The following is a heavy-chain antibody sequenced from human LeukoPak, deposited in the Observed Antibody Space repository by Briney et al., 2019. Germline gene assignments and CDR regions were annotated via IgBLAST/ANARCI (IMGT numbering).Heavy chain of an antibody. V-gene: IGHV1-2*02. CDR2: INPNSGVT. CDR3: FRQRNSGGYYSNY. Sequence: ASVKVSCKASGYSFTGYYMHWVRQAPGQGLEWKGWINPNSGVTNYGQKFQGRVTMTRDTSITTAYMELNSLRSDDTAVYYCFRQRNSGGYYSNYWGQGTLVTVSS. D-gene: IGHD3-10*01. J-gene: IGHJ4*02. CDR1: GYSFTGYY.